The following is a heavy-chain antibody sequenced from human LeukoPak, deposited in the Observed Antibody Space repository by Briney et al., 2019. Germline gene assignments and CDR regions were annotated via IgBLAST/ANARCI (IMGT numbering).Heavy chain of an antibody. J-gene: IGHJ3*02. V-gene: IGHV1-69*13. Sequence: SSVKVSCKASGGTFSSYAISWVRQAPGQGLEWLGVIGPIFGTTKYAQKFQDRVTMTADESTSTAYMDLSSLRSEDTAVYYCARTTWFGEFVRTSAFDIWGQGTMVTVS. D-gene: IGHD3-10*01. CDR3: ARTTWFGEFVRTSAFDI. CDR1: GGTFSSYA. CDR2: IGPIFGTT.